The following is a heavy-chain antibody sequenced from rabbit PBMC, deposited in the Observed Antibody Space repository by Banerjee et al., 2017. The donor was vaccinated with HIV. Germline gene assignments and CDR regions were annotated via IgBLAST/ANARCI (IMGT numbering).Heavy chain of an antibody. CDR1: GFSFSSYYY. D-gene: IGHD4-1*01. CDR2: IYTGSGST. V-gene: IGHV1S40*01. J-gene: IGHJ4*01. Sequence: QQLEESGGGLVQPGASLTLTCTASGFSFSSYYYMCWVRQAPGKGLEWIACIYTGSGSTWYANWAKGRFTISKTSSTTVTLQMTSLTAADTATYFCARYSSGWDYFDLWGQGTLVTVS. CDR3: ARYSSGWDYFDL.